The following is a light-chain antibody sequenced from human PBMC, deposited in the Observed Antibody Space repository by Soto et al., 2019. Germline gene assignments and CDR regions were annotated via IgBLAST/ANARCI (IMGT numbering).Light chain of an antibody. CDR2: SNK. J-gene: IGLJ3*02. Sequence: QSVLTQPPSASGTPGQRVTISCSGSSSNIGSNTVNWYQQLPGTAPQLLIYSNKQRPSGVPDRLSGSKSGTSASLAISGLQSEDEADYYCAAWDDSVNGWVFGGGTKLTVL. CDR1: SSNIGSNT. V-gene: IGLV1-44*01. CDR3: AAWDDSVNGWV.